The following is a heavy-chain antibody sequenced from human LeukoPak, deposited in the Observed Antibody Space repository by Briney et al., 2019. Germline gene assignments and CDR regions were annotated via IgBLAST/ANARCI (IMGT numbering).Heavy chain of an antibody. CDR2: ISYDGSNK. CDR3: AKDWQQLVLGAYFQH. Sequence: GGSLRLSCAASGFTFSSYGMHWVRQAPGKGLEWVAVISYDGSNKYYADSVKGRFTISRDNSKNTLYLQMNSLRAEDTAVYYCAKDWQQLVLGAYFQHWARAPWSPSPQ. J-gene: IGHJ1*01. CDR1: GFTFSSYG. D-gene: IGHD6-13*01. V-gene: IGHV3-30*18.